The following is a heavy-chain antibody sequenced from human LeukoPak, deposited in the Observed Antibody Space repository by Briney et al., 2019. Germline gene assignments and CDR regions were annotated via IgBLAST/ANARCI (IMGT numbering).Heavy chain of an antibody. CDR2: IYSSGST. Sequence: GGSLRLSCVASGFIVREKYMGWVRQAPGKGLDRVSVIYSSGSTYYADSVKGRFTISRDDSRNTLYLQMNSLRVEDTGVYYCARERNLDIAVAGTIFDYWGPGTLVTVSS. V-gene: IGHV3-66*01. D-gene: IGHD6-19*01. CDR1: GFIVREKY. CDR3: ARERNLDIAVAGTIFDY. J-gene: IGHJ4*02.